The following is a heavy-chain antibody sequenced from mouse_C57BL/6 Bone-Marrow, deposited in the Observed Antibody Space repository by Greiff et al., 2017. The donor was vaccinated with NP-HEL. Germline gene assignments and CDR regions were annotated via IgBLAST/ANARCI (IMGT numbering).Heavy chain of an antibody. Sequence: QVQLQQPGAELVKPGASVKLSCKASGFTFTSYWMQWVKQRPGQGLEWIGEIDPSDSYTNYNQKFKGKATLTVDTSSSTAYMQLSSLTSEDSAVYYCASFITTEYPLAYWGQGTLVTVSA. J-gene: IGHJ3*01. D-gene: IGHD1-1*01. CDR3: ASFITTEYPLAY. CDR2: IDPSDSYT. CDR1: GFTFTSYW. V-gene: IGHV1-50*01.